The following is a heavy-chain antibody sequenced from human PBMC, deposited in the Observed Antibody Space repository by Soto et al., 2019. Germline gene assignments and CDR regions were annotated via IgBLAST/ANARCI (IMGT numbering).Heavy chain of an antibody. CDR3: ASLGRDIVVVVAATDYYYYGMDV. CDR1: GGSISSYY. D-gene: IGHD2-15*01. V-gene: IGHV4-4*07. Sequence: SETLSLTCTVSGGSISSYYWSWIRQPAGKGLEWIGRIYTSGSTNYNPSLKSRVTMSVDTSKNQFSLKLSSVTAADTAVYYCASLGRDIVVVVAATDYYYYGMDVWGQGTTVTVSS. CDR2: IYTSGST. J-gene: IGHJ6*02.